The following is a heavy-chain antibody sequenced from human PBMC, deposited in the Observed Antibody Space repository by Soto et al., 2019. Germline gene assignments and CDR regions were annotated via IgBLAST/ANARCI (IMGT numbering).Heavy chain of an antibody. CDR3: ATSPAGDIVVVVAAAYGMDV. CDR2: IIPIFGTA. D-gene: IGHD2-15*01. Sequence: ASVKVSCKASGGTFSSYAISWVRQAPGQGLEWMGGIIPIFGTANYAQKFQGRVTITADESTSTAYMELSSLRSEDTAVYYCATSPAGDIVVVVAAAYGMDVWGQGTMVTVSS. V-gene: IGHV1-69*13. J-gene: IGHJ6*02. CDR1: GGTFSSYA.